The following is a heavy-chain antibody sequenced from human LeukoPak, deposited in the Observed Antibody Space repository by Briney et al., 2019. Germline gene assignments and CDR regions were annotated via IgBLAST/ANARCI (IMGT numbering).Heavy chain of an antibody. V-gene: IGHV1-69*06. CDR2: IIPMFGAV. Sequence: SVKVSCKASGGTFSSYVISWVRQAPGQGLQWMGGIIPMFGAVNYAQKFQGRVTITADKSTGTAYMELSSLRSEDTAVYYCVRDYDISGPQKNFFDYWGQGTLVTVPS. J-gene: IGHJ4*02. D-gene: IGHD3-22*01. CDR1: GGTFSSYV. CDR3: VRDYDISGPQKNFFDY.